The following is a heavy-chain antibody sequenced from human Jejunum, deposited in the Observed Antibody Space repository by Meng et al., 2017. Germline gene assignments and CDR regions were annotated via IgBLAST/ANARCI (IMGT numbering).Heavy chain of an antibody. D-gene: IGHD5-24*01. CDR2: ISDSGTT. CDR3: ARDSETYPTYFDY. Sequence: QVQGTGPGAGLSTATLSLTCTVAGGSVSSGFYYWGWIRQPPGKGLEWIGDISDSGTTNYNPSLKSRVTMSVDTSKNHFSLKLTSVTAADTAVYFCARDSETYPTYFDYWGQGTLVTVSS. V-gene: IGHV4-61*03. J-gene: IGHJ4*02. CDR1: GGSVSSGFYY.